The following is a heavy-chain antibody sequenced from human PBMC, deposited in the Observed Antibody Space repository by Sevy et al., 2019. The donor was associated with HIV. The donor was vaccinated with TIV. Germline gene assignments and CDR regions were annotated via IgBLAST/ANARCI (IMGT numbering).Heavy chain of an antibody. D-gene: IGHD3-16*01. Sequence: GGSLRLSCAASGLIVSSNFMSWVRQAPGKGLEWVSVLYLGGSTYYADSVKGRFTISRDDSKNTLYLQMNSLRAEDTAVYFCARGKHISDYYVSFDYWGQGTLVTVSS. CDR2: LYLGGST. CDR3: ARGKHISDYYVSFDY. V-gene: IGHV3-53*01. CDR1: GLIVSSNF. J-gene: IGHJ4*02.